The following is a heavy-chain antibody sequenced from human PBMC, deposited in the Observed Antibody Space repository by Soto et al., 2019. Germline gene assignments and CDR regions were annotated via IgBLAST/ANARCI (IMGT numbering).Heavy chain of an antibody. CDR2: IIPIFGTA. V-gene: IGHV1-69*13. D-gene: IGHD1-26*01. J-gene: IGHJ6*02. Sequence: SVKVSCKASGGTFSSYAISWVRQAPGQGLEWMGGIIPIFGTANYAQKFQGRVTITADESTSTAYMELSSLRSEDTAVYYCARPIVGATTHYYYYYGMDVWGQGTTVTVSS. CDR1: GGTFSSYA. CDR3: ARPIVGATTHYYYYYGMDV.